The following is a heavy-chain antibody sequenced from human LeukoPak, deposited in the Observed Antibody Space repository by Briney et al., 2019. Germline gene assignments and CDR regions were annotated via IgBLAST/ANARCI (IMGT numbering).Heavy chain of an antibody. CDR3: ARWTMVRGVGCFDY. CDR1: GGSISSYY. D-gene: IGHD3-10*01. V-gene: IGHV4-59*08. J-gene: IGHJ4*02. Sequence: TSETLSLTCTVSGGSISSYYWRWIRQPPGKGLEWSGYIYYSGSTNYNPSLKSRVTISVDTSKNQFSLKLSSVTAADTAEYYCARWTMVRGVGCFDYWGQGTLVTVSS. CDR2: IYYSGST.